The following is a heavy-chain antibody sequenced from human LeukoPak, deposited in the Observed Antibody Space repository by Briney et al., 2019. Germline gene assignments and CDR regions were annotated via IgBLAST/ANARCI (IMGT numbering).Heavy chain of an antibody. J-gene: IGHJ3*02. V-gene: IGHV4-31*03. CDR1: GGSISSGGYY. CDR2: IYYSGST. Sequence: SETLSLTCTVSGGSISSGGYYWSWIRQHPGKGLEWIGYIYYSGSTYYNPPLKSRVTISVDTSKNQFSLKLSSVTAADTAVYYCARDFGRLADAFDIWGQGTMVTVSS. D-gene: IGHD6-19*01. CDR3: ARDFGRLADAFDI.